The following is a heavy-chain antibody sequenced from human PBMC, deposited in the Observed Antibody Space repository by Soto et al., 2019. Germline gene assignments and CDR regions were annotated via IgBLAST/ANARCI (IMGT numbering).Heavy chain of an antibody. D-gene: IGHD4-17*01. V-gene: IGHV4-31*03. J-gene: IGHJ4*02. Sequence: QVQLQESGPGLVKPSQTLSVTCTVSGGSISSGGYYWSWIRQHPGKGLEWIGYIYYSGSTYYNPSLKSRVTISVDTSKNQFSLKLSSVTAADTAVYYCATLRTTVVTPAFDYWGQGTLVTVSS. CDR1: GGSISSGGYY. CDR2: IYYSGST. CDR3: ATLRTTVVTPAFDY.